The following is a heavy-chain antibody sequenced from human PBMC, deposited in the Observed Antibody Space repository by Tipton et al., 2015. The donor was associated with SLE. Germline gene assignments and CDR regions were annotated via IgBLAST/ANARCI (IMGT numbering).Heavy chain of an antibody. V-gene: IGHV1-24*01. CDR3: ATPLTIFGPVAGAFDI. J-gene: IGHJ3*02. CDR1: GYTLTELS. CDR2: FDPEDGET. D-gene: IGHD3/OR15-3a*01. Sequence: QLVQSGAEVRKPGASVKVSCKVSGYTLTELSMHWVRQAPGKGLEWMGGFDPEDGETIYAQKFQGRVTMTEDTSTDTAYMELSSLRSEDTAVYYCATPLTIFGPVAGAFDIWGQGTMVTVSS.